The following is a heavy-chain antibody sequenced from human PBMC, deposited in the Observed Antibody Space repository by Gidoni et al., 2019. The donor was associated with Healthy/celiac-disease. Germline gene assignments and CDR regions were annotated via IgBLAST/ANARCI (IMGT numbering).Heavy chain of an antibody. J-gene: IGHJ3*02. CDR1: GFTFSNAW. CDR2: IKSKTDGGTT. D-gene: IGHD5-12*01. V-gene: IGHV3-15*01. Sequence: EVQLVESGGGLVKPGGSLRLSCAASGFTFSNAWMSWVRQAPGTGLEWVGRIKSKTDGGTTDYAAPVKGRFTISRDDSKNTLYLQMNSLKTEDTAVYYCTTGTIEMATINDAFDIWGQGTMVTVSS. CDR3: TTGTIEMATINDAFDI.